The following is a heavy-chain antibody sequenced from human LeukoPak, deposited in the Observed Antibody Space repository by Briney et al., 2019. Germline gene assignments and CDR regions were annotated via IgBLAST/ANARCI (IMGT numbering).Heavy chain of an antibody. CDR3: ARLPLRSHFDY. CDR1: GGSISSHY. CDR2: IYYSGST. V-gene: IGHV4-59*08. J-gene: IGHJ4*02. Sequence: SETLSLTCTVSGGSISSHYWSWIRQPPGKGLEWIAYIYYSGSTNYNPSLKSRVTISVDTSKNQFSLKLSSVTAADTAVYYCARLPLRSHFDYWGQGTLVTVSS.